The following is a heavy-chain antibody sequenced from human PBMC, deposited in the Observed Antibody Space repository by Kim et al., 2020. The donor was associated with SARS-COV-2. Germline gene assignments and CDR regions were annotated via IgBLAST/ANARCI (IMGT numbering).Heavy chain of an antibody. Sequence: GGSLRLSCVGSGFTLSGYDMNWVRQAPGKGLEWVSYISSSGTKIYYANSVKGRFTISSDNAKNSLYLQMNSLRAEDTALYYCAREGMTGNAFDIWGQGTMGTLS. V-gene: IGHV3-48*03. J-gene: IGHJ3*02. CDR1: GFTLSGYD. CDR2: ISSSGTKI. CDR3: AREGMTGNAFDI.